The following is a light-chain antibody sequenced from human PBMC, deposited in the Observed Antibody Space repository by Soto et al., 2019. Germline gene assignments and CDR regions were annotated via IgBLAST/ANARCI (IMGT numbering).Light chain of an antibody. CDR2: GAS. J-gene: IGKJ3*01. CDR1: QDVASN. V-gene: IGKV3-15*01. CDR3: QQYSKWRV. Sequence: EIVMTQAPATLSVSPGERATLSCRASQDVASNLAWYQQKPGQAPRLLLYGASTRATGIPARFSGSGSGTEFTLTISSLQSEDFAVYYCQQYSKWRVFGPGTKVDIK.